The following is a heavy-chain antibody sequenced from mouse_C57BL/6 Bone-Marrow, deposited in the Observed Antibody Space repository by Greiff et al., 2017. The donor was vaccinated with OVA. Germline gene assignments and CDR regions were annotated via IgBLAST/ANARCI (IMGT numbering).Heavy chain of an antibody. V-gene: IGHV5-17*01. J-gene: IGHJ3*01. CDR2: ISSGSSTI. CDR3: AMPGLRQGFAY. D-gene: IGHD2-12*01. CDR1: GFTFSDYG. Sequence: EVKLVESGGGLVKPGGSLKLSCAASGFTFSDYGMHWVRQAPEKGLEWVAYISSGSSTIYYADTVKGRFTISRDNAKNTLFLQMYSLRSEDTAMYYCAMPGLRQGFAYWGQGTLVTVSA.